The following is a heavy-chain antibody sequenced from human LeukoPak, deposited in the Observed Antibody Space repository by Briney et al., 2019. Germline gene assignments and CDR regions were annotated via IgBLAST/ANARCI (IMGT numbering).Heavy chain of an antibody. CDR2: ISGSGGST. Sequence: GESLRLSCTASGFTFTTYWMSWVRQAPGKGLEWVSAISGSGGSTYYADSVKGRFTISRDNSKNTLYLQMNSLRAEDTAVYYCAREMTGTIHWYFDLWGRGTLVTVSS. V-gene: IGHV3-23*01. CDR1: GFTFTTYW. CDR3: AREMTGTIHWYFDL. D-gene: IGHD1-7*01. J-gene: IGHJ2*01.